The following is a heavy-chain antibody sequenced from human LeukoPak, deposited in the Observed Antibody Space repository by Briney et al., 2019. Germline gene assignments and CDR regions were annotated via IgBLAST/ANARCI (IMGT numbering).Heavy chain of an antibody. CDR2: IYYSGST. CDR1: GGSISSSSYY. V-gene: IGHV4-39*07. Sequence: SETLSLTCTVSGGSISSSSYYWGWIRQPPGKGLEWIGSIYYSGSTNDNPSLKSRVTISVDTSKNQFSLKLSSVTAADTAVYYCTRGSIAYYYMDVWGKGTTVTISS. D-gene: IGHD3-22*01. CDR3: TRGSIAYYYMDV. J-gene: IGHJ6*03.